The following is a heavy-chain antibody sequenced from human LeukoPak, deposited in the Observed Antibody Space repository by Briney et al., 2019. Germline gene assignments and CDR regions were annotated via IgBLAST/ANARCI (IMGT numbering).Heavy chain of an antibody. CDR2: INHSGST. Sequence: SETLSLTCAVYGGSFSGYYWSWIRQPPGKGLEWIGEINHSGSTNYNPSLKSRVTLSVDTSKNQFSLRLTSVTAADTAVYYCARQTGSGLFILLGGQGTLVTVSS. J-gene: IGHJ4*02. V-gene: IGHV4-34*01. D-gene: IGHD3/OR15-3a*01. CDR3: ARQTGSGLFILL. CDR1: GGSFSGYY.